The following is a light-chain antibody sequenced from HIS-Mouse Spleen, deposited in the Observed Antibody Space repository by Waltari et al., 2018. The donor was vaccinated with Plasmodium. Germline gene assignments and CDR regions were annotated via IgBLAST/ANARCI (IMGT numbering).Light chain of an antibody. CDR1: KLGDQY. V-gene: IGLV3-1*01. CDR3: QAWDSSTAV. Sequence: SYELTQPPSVSVSPGQTASITCSGDKLGDQYACWYQQKPGQSPVLVIYQDSKRPSGIPEQFSGSNSGNTATLTISGTQAMDEADYYCQAWDSSTAVFGGGTKLTVL. J-gene: IGLJ3*02. CDR2: QDS.